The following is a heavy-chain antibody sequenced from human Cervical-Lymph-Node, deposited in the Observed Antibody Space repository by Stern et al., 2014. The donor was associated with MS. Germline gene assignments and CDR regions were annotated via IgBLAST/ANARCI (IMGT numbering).Heavy chain of an antibody. CDR3: ARDTAQVASWYFDL. CDR2: INTYNGDT. Sequence: QVQLVQSGVEVKKPGASVKVSCKASGYTFTSSGLTWVRQAPGQGLEWMGWINTYNGDTNYAQKLQGRVTMTTDTSTTTAHMEVRSLRYDDTAVYYCARDTAQVASWYFDLWGRGTLVTVSS. J-gene: IGHJ2*01. CDR1: GYTFTSSG. D-gene: IGHD2-21*02. V-gene: IGHV1-18*01.